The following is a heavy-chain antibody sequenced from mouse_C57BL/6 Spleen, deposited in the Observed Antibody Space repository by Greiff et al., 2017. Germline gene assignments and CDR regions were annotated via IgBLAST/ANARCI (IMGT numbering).Heavy chain of an antibody. J-gene: IGHJ2*01. CDR2: ISDGGSYT. Sequence: EVMLVESGGGLVKPGGSLKLSCAASGFTFSSYAMSWVRQTPEKRLEWVATISDGGSYTYYPDNVKGRFTISKDNAKNNLYLQMSHLKSEDTALYYCARKEDWAFFDDWGQGATLTVSS. D-gene: IGHD4-1*01. V-gene: IGHV5-4*03. CDR1: GFTFSSYA. CDR3: ARKEDWAFFDD.